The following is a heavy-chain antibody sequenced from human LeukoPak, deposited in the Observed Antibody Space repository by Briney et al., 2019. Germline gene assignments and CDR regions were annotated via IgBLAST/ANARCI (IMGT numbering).Heavy chain of an antibody. CDR1: GGTFTSYA. D-gene: IGHD3-22*01. V-gene: IGHV1-69*05. CDR3: ARARGYYDSSGYN. J-gene: IGHJ4*02. CDR2: IIPIFGTA. Sequence: SVKVSCKASGGTFTSYAISWVRQAPGQGLEWMGRIIPIFGTANYAQKFRSRVTITTDESTSTAYMELSSLRSEDTAVYYCARARGYYDSSGYNWGQGTLVTVSS.